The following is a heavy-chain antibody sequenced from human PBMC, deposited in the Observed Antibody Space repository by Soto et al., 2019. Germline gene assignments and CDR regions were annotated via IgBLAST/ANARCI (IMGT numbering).Heavy chain of an antibody. D-gene: IGHD6-19*01. CDR2: INPNSGGT. CDR1: GYTFTGYY. V-gene: IGHV1-2*04. J-gene: IGHJ6*02. Sequence: ASVKVSCKASGYTFTGYYMHWVRQAPGQGLEWMGWINPNSGGTNYAQKFQGWVTMTRDTSISTAYMELSRLRSDDTAVYYCARDLAVAGTRWNYYYRMDVWGQGTTVTVSS. CDR3: ARDLAVAGTRWNYYYRMDV.